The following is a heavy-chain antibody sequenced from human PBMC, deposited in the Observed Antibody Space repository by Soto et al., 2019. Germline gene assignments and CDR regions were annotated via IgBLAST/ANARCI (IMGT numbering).Heavy chain of an antibody. CDR2: IIPIFGTA. D-gene: IGHD3-3*01. CDR1: GGTFSSYA. Sequence: ASVKVSCKASGGTFSSYAISWVRQAPGQGLEWMGGIIPIFGTANYAQKFQGRVTITADESTSTAYMELSSLRSEDTAVYYCARDRTVLRFLEWSLTPYYYYGMDVWGQGTTVTV. CDR3: ARDRTVLRFLEWSLTPYYYYGMDV. J-gene: IGHJ6*02. V-gene: IGHV1-69*13.